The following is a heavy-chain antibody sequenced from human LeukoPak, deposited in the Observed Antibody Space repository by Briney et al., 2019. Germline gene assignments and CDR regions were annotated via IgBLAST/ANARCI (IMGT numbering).Heavy chain of an antibody. Sequence: GGSLRLSCAASGFTVSSNYMTWVRQAPGKGLEWVSVIYSGGSTYYADSVKGRFTISRDNSKNTLYLQMNSLRAEDTAVYHCGTDYGDYLEFDPWGQGTLVTVSS. CDR3: GTDYGDYLEFDP. D-gene: IGHD4-17*01. J-gene: IGHJ5*02. V-gene: IGHV3-66*02. CDR1: GFTVSSNY. CDR2: IYSGGST.